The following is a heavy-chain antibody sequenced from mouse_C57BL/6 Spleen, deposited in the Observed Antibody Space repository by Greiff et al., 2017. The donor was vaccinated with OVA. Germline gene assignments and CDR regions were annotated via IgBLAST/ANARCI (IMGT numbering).Heavy chain of an antibody. CDR1: GYTFTDYY. CDR3: ARARNRYFDV. Sequence: QVQLKESGAELVRPGASVKLSCKASGYTFTDYYINWVKQRPGQGLEWIARIYPGSGNTYYNEKFKGKATLTAEKSSSTAYMQLSSLTSEDSAVYFCARARNRYFDVWGTGTTVTVSS. CDR2: IYPGSGNT. D-gene: IGHD2-1*01. J-gene: IGHJ1*03. V-gene: IGHV1-76*01.